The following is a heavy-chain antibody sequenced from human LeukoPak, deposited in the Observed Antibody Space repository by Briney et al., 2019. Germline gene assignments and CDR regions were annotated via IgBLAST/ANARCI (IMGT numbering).Heavy chain of an antibody. J-gene: IGHJ4*02. CDR1: GGSISSGSYY. Sequence: PSQTLSLTCTVSGGSISSGSYYWSWIRQPAGKGLEWIGRIYSSGSTNYNPSLKSRVTISVDTSKNQFSLKLSSVTAADTAVYYCARHPGYSYAYVDYWGQGTLVTVSS. V-gene: IGHV4-61*02. D-gene: IGHD5-18*01. CDR3: ARHPGYSYAYVDY. CDR2: IYSSGST.